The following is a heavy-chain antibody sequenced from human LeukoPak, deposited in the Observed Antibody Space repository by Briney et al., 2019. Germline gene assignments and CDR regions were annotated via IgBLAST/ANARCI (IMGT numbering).Heavy chain of an antibody. V-gene: IGHV4-61*08. Sequence: PSGTLSLTCTVSGGSISSGGYYWSWIRQHPGKGLEWIGYIYYSGSTNYNPSLKSRVTISVDTSKNQFSLKLSSVTAADTAVYYCARSPTADDGPAWYFDLWGRGTLVTVSS. D-gene: IGHD4-17*01. CDR3: ARSPTADDGPAWYFDL. CDR1: GGSISSGGYY. CDR2: IYYSGST. J-gene: IGHJ2*01.